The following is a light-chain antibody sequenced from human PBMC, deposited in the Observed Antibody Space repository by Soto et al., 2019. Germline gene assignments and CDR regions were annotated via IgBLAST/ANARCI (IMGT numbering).Light chain of an antibody. CDR2: DAS. V-gene: IGKV3-11*01. CDR1: QSVSSY. CDR3: QQRSNWPLT. J-gene: IGKJ4*01. Sequence: MVMTQSPATLSVSPWERSTLSVRASQSVSSYLAWYQQKPGQAPRLLIYDASNRATGIPARFSGSGSGTDFTLTISSLEPEDFAVYYCQQRSNWPLTFGGGTKV.